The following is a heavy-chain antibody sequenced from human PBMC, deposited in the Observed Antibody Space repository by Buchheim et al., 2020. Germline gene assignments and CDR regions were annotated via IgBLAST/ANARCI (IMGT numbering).Heavy chain of an antibody. J-gene: IGHJ6*02. Sequence: EVQLVQSGAEVKKPGESLRMSCKGSGYSFTSYWISRVRQMPGKGLEWMGRIDPSASYTNYSPSFQGHVTISADKSIRTASPQWSSLKAADTAMYYCARRDFWSGYYNESPTLFGMDVWGQGTT. CDR3: ARRDFWSGYYNESPTLFGMDV. D-gene: IGHD3-3*01. CDR2: IDPSASYT. V-gene: IGHV5-10-1*01. CDR1: GYSFTSYW.